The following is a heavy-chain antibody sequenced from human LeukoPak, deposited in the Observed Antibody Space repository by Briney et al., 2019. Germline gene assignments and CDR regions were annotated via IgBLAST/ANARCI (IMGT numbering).Heavy chain of an antibody. CDR1: GFTFSSYA. Sequence: GGSLRLSCAASGFTFSSYAMSWVRQAPGKGLEWVSAISGSGSNTHYADSVKGRFTISRDNAKNTLYLQMNSLRAEDTAVYYCTSLPLMIVVAGDAFDIWGQGTMVTVSS. CDR2: ISGSGSNT. CDR3: TSLPLMIVVAGDAFDI. D-gene: IGHD3-22*01. V-gene: IGHV3-23*01. J-gene: IGHJ3*02.